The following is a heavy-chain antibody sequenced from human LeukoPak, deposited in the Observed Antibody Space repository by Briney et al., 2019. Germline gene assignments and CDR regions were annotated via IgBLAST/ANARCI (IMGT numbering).Heavy chain of an antibody. V-gene: IGHV1-18*01. Sequence: ASVKVSCKASGYTFTSYGISWVRQAPGQGLEWMGWISAYNGNTNYAQKLQARVTMTTDTSTSTAYMELRSLRSDDTAVYYCARDGDYYDSSGYFDYWGQGTLVTVSS. CDR1: GYTFTSYG. CDR2: ISAYNGNT. D-gene: IGHD3-22*01. J-gene: IGHJ4*02. CDR3: ARDGDYYDSSGYFDY.